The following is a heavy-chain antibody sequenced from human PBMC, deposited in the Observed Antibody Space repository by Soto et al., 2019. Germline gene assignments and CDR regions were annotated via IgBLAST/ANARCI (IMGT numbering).Heavy chain of an antibody. D-gene: IGHD5-12*01. CDR2: IYYSGST. V-gene: IGHV4-59*01. Sequence: SETLSLTCTISGGSISNYYWTWIRQTPGKGLEWIGYIYYSGSTNYNPSLKSRVTISVDTSKNQFSLKLSSVTAADTAVYYCAGFRDGYLIKNGMDVWGQGTTVTVSS. CDR3: AGFRDGYLIKNGMDV. J-gene: IGHJ6*02. CDR1: GGSISNYY.